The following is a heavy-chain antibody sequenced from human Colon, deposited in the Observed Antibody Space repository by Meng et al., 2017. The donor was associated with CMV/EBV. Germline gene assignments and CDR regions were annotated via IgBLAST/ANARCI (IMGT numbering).Heavy chain of an antibody. V-gene: IGHV3-15*01. Sequence: GESLKISCAASGFTFTDAWMNWVRQAPGKGLEWVGRIKSRADGGTTDYAAPVQGRFTVSRDDSKSTLFLQMNSLKTEDTAVYYCAKGNLGNGDLDYWGQGTLVTVSS. CDR1: GFTFTDAW. CDR3: AKGNLGNGDLDY. CDR2: IKSRADGGTT. J-gene: IGHJ4*02. D-gene: IGHD4-17*01.